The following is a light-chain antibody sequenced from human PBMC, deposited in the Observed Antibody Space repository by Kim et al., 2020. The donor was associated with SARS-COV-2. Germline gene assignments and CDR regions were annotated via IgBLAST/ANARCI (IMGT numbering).Light chain of an antibody. V-gene: IGKV3-20*01. CDR1: QRVSSSY. J-gene: IGKJ1*01. Sequence: EIVLTQSPGTLTLSPGERATLSCRASQRVSSSYLAWYQQKPGQAPRLLIHGASSRATGIPDRFSGSGSGTDFTLTISRLEPEDLAVYYCQQYDISRTVGQGAKGDIK. CDR2: GAS. CDR3: QQYDISRT.